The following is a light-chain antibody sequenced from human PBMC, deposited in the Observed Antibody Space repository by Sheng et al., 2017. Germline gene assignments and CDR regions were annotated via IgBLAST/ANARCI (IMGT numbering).Light chain of an antibody. CDR2: DTF. Sequence: EIVLTQSPATLSLSPGERATLSCRASQSVSSYLAWYQQHPGQAPRLLIYDTFNRATDIPARFSGSGSGTDFTLTISSLEPEDFAIYYCQQRGNSITFGQGTKVDVK. CDR3: QQRGNSIT. CDR1: QSVSSY. V-gene: IGKV3-11*01. J-gene: IGKJ1*01.